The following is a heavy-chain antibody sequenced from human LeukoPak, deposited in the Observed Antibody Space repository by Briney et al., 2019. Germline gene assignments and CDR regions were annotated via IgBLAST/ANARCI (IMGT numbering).Heavy chain of an antibody. CDR3: ARSGMAGPLDY. J-gene: IGHJ4*02. Sequence: SETLSLTCTVSGGSISSGSYYWSWIRQPAGKGLEWIGRIYTSGSTNYNPSLKSRVTIPVDTSKNQFSLKLSSVTAADTAVYYCARSGMAGPLDYWGQGTLVTVSS. V-gene: IGHV4-61*02. D-gene: IGHD3-10*01. CDR1: GGSISSGSYY. CDR2: IYTSGST.